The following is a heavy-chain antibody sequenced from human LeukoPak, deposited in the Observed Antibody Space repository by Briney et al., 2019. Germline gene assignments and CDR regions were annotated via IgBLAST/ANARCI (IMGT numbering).Heavy chain of an antibody. Sequence: GGSLILSCAASGFTLNNYWMSWVRQAPGKGLEWVANIKQDGSEKYYVDSVKGRFTISRDNAKNSFYLQMNSLRAEDTAVYHCARGTDYGDYVGIYFDYWGQGTLVTVSS. CDR2: IKQDGSEK. J-gene: IGHJ4*02. D-gene: IGHD4-17*01. CDR3: ARGTDYGDYVGIYFDY. V-gene: IGHV3-7*01. CDR1: GFTLNNYW.